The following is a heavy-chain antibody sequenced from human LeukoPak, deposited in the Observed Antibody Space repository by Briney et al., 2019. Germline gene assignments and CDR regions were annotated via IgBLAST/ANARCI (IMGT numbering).Heavy chain of an antibody. J-gene: IGHJ4*02. CDR1: GFTLSCCG. Sequence: GGSLRLSCAASGFTLSCCGMHWVRQAPGKGLEWVAFIRYDGGNAYYADSVKGRFTISRDNSQKKMYLQMNSLRTEDTAVYYCAKDGEDCIESWGQGTLVTVSS. CDR2: IRYDGGNA. D-gene: IGHD2-21*01. CDR3: AKDGEDCIES. V-gene: IGHV3-30*02.